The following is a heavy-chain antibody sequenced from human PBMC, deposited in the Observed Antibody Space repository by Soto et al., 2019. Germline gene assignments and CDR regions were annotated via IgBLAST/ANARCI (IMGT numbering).Heavy chain of an antibody. Sequence: PGGSLRLSCAASGFTFSTYSINWVRQAPGKGLEWVSYISSSGSTIGYADSVKGRFTISRDNAKNSLYLQMNSLRAEDTALYYWARDTDYDFFDAFDIWGQGTMVTVSS. V-gene: IGHV3-48*04. CDR2: ISSSGSTI. J-gene: IGHJ3*02. D-gene: IGHD3-3*01. CDR3: ARDTDYDFFDAFDI. CDR1: GFTFSTYS.